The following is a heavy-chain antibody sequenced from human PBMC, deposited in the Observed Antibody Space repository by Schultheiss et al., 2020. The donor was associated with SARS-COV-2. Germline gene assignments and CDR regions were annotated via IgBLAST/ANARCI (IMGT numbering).Heavy chain of an antibody. CDR1: GFTFSSYA. CDR3: ARDPMGVTGSFFDF. D-gene: IGHD1-26*01. J-gene: IGHJ4*02. CDR2: LTGTGGQT. V-gene: IGHV3-23*01. Sequence: GGSLRLSCAVSGFTFSSYAMTWVRQAPGKGLEWVSALTGTGGQTAYADSVKGRFIISRDNAKNSLHLQMNSLRAEDTAVYFCARDPMGVTGSFFDFWGQGTLVTVSS.